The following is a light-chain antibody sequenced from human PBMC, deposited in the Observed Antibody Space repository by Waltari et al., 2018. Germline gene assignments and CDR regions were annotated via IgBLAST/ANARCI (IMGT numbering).Light chain of an antibody. Sequence: QSVLTQPPSASATPGQRVTISFSGSDFNIGTSSVTWYQQVPGAAPKLVIFRNYQRPSGIPDRFSGFKSGTSASVVISGVQSEDAATYHCATWDDSLNGVVFGGGTTLTVL. CDR2: RNY. J-gene: IGLJ3*02. CDR1: DFNIGTSS. CDR3: ATWDDSLNGVV. V-gene: IGLV1-44*01.